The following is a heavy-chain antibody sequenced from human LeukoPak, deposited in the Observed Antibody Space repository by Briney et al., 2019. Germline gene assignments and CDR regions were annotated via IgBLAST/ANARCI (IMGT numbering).Heavy chain of an antibody. CDR2: ISGSGGST. V-gene: IGHV3-23*01. CDR1: GFTFSSYA. J-gene: IGHJ4*02. CDR3: TKEGSYSYGFLVSRFFDY. D-gene: IGHD5-18*01. Sequence: GGALRLSCAASGFTFSSYAMSWVRQAPGRGLEWVSAISGSGGSTYYADSAKGRFTISRDNSKNTLYLQMNSLRAEDTAVYYCTKEGSYSYGFLVSRFFDYWGQGTLVTVSS.